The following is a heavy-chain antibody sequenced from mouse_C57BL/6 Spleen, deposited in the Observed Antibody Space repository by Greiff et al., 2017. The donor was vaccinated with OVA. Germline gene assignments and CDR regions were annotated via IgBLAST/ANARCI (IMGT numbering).Heavy chain of an antibody. CDR2: INPSSGYT. Sequence: QVQLKESGAELAQPGASVKLSCKASGYTFTSYWMHWVKQRPGQGLEWIGYINPSSGYTKYNQKFKDKATLTADKSSSTAYMQLSSLTYEDSAVYYCARGTAQELFAYWGQGTLVTVSA. CDR3: ARGTAQELFAY. CDR1: GYTFTSYW. V-gene: IGHV1-7*01. J-gene: IGHJ3*01. D-gene: IGHD3-2*02.